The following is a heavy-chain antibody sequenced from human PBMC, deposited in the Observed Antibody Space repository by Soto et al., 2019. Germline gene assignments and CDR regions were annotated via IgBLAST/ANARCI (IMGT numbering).Heavy chain of an antibody. D-gene: IGHD3-3*01. J-gene: IGHJ4*02. CDR2: IRSKANSYAT. Sequence: AGGSLRLSCAASGFTFSGSAMHWVRQASGKGLEWVGRIRSKANSYATAYAVSVKGRFTISRDDSRNTAYLQMNSLKTEDTAVYYCARGVYDFWSGHPKGLDYWGQGTVVTVSS. CDR3: ARGVYDFWSGHPKGLDY. CDR1: GFTFSGSA. V-gene: IGHV3-73*01.